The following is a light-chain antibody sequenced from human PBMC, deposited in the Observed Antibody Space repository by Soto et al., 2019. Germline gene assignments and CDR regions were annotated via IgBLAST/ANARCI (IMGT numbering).Light chain of an antibody. CDR3: QQYNNWPIT. CDR1: QSVSRN. J-gene: IGKJ5*01. V-gene: IGKV3D-15*01. CDR2: DAS. Sequence: EIVITQSPAALSVSPGERATLSCRASQSVSRNLAWYQQKPGQAPRLLIYDASTRATGTPARFSGSGSGTKFTLSISSLQSEDFAVYYCQQYNNWPITFGQASRPEI.